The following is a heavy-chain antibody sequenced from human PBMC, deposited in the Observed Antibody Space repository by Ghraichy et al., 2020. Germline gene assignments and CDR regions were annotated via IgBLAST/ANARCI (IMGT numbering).Heavy chain of an antibody. J-gene: IGHJ4*02. D-gene: IGHD6-25*01. CDR2: IKEDGSEK. CDR3: MRWVAAAGTSVDY. Sequence: GGSLRLSCVASGFSFRSYWMGWVRQAPGKGLEWVANIKEDGSEKYYVDSVKGRFTISRDNAKRSLFLQMSSLRGDDTAVYYCMRWVAAAGTSVDYWGQGALVTVSS. CDR1: GFSFRSYW. V-gene: IGHV3-7*03.